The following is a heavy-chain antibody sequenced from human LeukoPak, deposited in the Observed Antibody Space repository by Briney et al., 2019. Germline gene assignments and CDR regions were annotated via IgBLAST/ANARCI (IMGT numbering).Heavy chain of an antibody. CDR2: ISYDGNNK. CDR3: ARGGDYCSAGSCSNWFDP. CDR1: GFTFSNYA. Sequence: GGSLRLSCAASGFTFSNYAIHWVRQAPGKGLEWVAVISYDGNNKYYADSVKGRFTISRDNSKNTLYLQMNSLRAEDTAVYYCARGGDYCSAGSCSNWFDPWGQGTLVTVSS. J-gene: IGHJ5*02. V-gene: IGHV3-30*04. D-gene: IGHD2-15*01.